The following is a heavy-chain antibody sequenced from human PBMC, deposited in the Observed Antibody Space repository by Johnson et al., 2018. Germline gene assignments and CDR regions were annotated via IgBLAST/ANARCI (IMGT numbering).Heavy chain of an antibody. CDR3: ARPFLSGGSCYRDAFDI. CDR1: GGTFSSYA. Sequence: QVQLVQSGAEVKKPGSSVKVSCKASGGTFSSYAISWVRQAPGQGLEWMGGIIPIFGTANYAQKFQGRVTITADESTSTAYMELSSLRSEDTAVYYCARPFLSGGSCYRDAFDIWGQGTMVTVSS. CDR2: IIPIFGTA. D-gene: IGHD2-15*01. J-gene: IGHJ3*02. V-gene: IGHV1-69*12.